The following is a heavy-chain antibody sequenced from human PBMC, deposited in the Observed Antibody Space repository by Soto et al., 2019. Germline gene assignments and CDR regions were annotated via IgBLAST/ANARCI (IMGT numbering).Heavy chain of an antibody. D-gene: IGHD2-15*01. J-gene: IGHJ4*02. CDR2: ITAYNGNT. CDR1: GYTFTSYG. CDR3: ARDPGDVLLVAATITFDF. V-gene: IGHV1-18*01. Sequence: ASVKVSCKASGYTFTSYGISWLRQAPGQGLEWRGWITAYNGNTNYAQKLQGRVNMTTDTSTSTAYMELRSLRSDDTAVYYCARDPGDVLLVAATITFDFWGQGTLVTVSS.